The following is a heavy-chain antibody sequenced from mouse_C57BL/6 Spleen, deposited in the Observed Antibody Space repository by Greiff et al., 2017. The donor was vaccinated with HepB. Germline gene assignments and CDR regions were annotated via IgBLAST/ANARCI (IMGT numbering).Heavy chain of an antibody. CDR2: IDPEDGET. CDR3: ARLTGTLGY. J-gene: IGHJ2*01. Sequence: EVQLQQSGAELVKPGASVKLSCTASGFNIKDYYMHWVKQRTEQGLEWIGRIDPEDGETKYAPKFQGKATITEETSSHTAYLQRSSLTSEDTAVYYCARLTGTLGYWGQGTTLTVSS. V-gene: IGHV14-2*01. D-gene: IGHD4-1*01. CDR1: GFNIKDYY.